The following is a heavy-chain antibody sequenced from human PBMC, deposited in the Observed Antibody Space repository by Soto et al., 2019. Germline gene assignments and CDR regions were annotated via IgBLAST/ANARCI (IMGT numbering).Heavy chain of an antibody. CDR1: GGSISSGDYY. V-gene: IGHV4-30-4*01. CDR3: ARIYMAGTFYFDS. CDR2: IYYSGSA. Sequence: QVQLQESGPGLVKPSQTLSLTCNVSGGSISSGDYYWSWVRQPPGKSLEWIGYIYYSGSAYYHPSLKTRLAMSVDTSNNQFSLKLRSVTAADTAVYYCARIYMAGTFYFDSWGQGTLVTVSS. J-gene: IGHJ4*02. D-gene: IGHD6-19*01.